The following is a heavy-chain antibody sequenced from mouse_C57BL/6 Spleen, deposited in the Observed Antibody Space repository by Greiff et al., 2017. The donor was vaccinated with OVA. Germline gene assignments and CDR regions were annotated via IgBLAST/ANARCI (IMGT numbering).Heavy chain of an antibody. J-gene: IGHJ4*01. CDR2: IDPNSGGT. V-gene: IGHV1-72*01. D-gene: IGHD1-1*01. Sequence: QVQLQQPGAELVKPGASVKLSCKASGYTFTSYWMHWVKQRPGRGLEWIGRIDPNSGGTKYNEKFKSKATLTVDTPSSTAYMQLSSLTSEDSADYDWAKPYYGSSYYAMDYWGQGTSVTVSS. CDR3: AKPYYGSSYYAMDY. CDR1: GYTFTSYW.